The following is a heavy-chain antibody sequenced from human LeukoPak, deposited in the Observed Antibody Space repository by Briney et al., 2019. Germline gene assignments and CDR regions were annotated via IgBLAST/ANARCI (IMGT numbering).Heavy chain of an antibody. CDR3: ARDLSLWFGELSSPDY. CDR1: GFTFSSYG. V-gene: IGHV3-33*01. CDR2: IWYDGSNK. J-gene: IGHJ4*02. Sequence: PGGSLRLSCAASGFTFSSYGMHWVRQAPGKGLEWVAVIWYDGSNKYYADSVKGRFTISRDNSKNTLYLQMNSLRAEDTAVYYCARDLSLWFGELSSPDYWGQGTLVTVSS. D-gene: IGHD3-10*01.